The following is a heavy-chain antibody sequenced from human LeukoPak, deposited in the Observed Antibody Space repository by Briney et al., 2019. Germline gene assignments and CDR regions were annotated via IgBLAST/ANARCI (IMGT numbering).Heavy chain of an antibody. CDR1: GGSMRSFD. CDR2: IHYRGTT. Sequence: SETLSLTCTVSGGSMRSFDWSWIRQPPGKGLEWIGCIHYRGTTHYNPSLKSRVTMSVDTSKNQFSLKLSSVTAADTAVYYCARGPDGSGSYFSYYYYGMDVWGQGTTVTVSS. J-gene: IGHJ6*02. V-gene: IGHV4-59*12. CDR3: ARGPDGSGSYFSYYYYGMDV. D-gene: IGHD3-10*01.